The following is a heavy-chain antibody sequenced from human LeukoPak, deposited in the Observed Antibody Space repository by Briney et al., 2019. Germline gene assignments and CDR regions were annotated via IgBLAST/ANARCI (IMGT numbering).Heavy chain of an antibody. CDR2: ISGSGGST. Sequence: GGSLRLSCAASGFTFSSYAMSWVRQAPGKGLEWVSAISGSGGSTYYADSVKGRFTISRDNSKNTLYLQMNSLRAEDTAVYYCARDPGYDSSGYFIPHHSRPDPYWGQGTLVTVSS. CDR3: ARDPGYDSSGYFIPHHSRPDPY. CDR1: GFTFSSYA. D-gene: IGHD3-22*01. J-gene: IGHJ4*02. V-gene: IGHV3-23*01.